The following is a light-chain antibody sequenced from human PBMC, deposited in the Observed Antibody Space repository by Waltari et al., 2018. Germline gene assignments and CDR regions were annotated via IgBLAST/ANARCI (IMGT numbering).Light chain of an antibody. Sequence: QPVVTQPPSASGTPGQRVTISCSGSSSNIESNPVNWYQQLPGRAPKLLIYSNSPRPSGVPDRFSASTSGRSASLAISGLQSEDEGNYYCASWDYSLNGVVYGGGTKLTVL. V-gene: IGLV1-44*01. CDR1: SSNIESNP. J-gene: IGLJ2*01. CDR2: SNS. CDR3: ASWDYSLNGVV.